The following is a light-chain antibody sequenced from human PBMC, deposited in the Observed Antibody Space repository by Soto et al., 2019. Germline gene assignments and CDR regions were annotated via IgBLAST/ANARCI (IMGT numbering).Light chain of an antibody. J-gene: IGKJ1*01. CDR3: QQSEK. CDR2: GAS. CDR1: QRVSSSY. V-gene: IGKV3-20*01. Sequence: EIVLTQSPGTLSLSPGERATLSCRASQRVSSSYLAWYQQKPGQAPRLLIYGASSRATGIPDRFSDSGSGTDFTLTISRLEPEDFAVYYCQQSEKFGQGTKVEIQ.